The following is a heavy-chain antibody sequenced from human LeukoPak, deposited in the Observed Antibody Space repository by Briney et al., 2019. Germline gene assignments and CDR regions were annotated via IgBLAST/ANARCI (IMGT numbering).Heavy chain of an antibody. V-gene: IGHV3-9*01. CDR1: GFTFDDYA. Sequence: SLRFSCAASGFTFDDYALHWVRQAPGKGLEWVSGTSWNSGSIGYADSVKGRFTISRDNAKNALYLHMNSLRAEDTALYYCAKGRSSSGPFDYWGQGTLVTVSS. J-gene: IGHJ4*02. D-gene: IGHD6-6*01. CDR2: TSWNSGSI. CDR3: AKGRSSSGPFDY.